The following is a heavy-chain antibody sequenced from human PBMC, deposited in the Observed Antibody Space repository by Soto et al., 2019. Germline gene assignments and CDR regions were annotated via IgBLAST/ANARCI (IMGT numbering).Heavy chain of an antibody. V-gene: IGHV2-5*01. CDR1: GCSLSTTGLG. CDR3: PHAELNYPFWNDYAFFYDY. J-gene: IGHJ4*02. CDR2: ITWNNDR. Sequence: QITLKESGPTPVKPTETLTLTCTFSGCSLSTTGLGVGWIRQPPGKTLVWLALITWNNDRRYRPSLKSRLTITKHTSKNQVVLTMINMDPEDTATYYCPHAELNYPFWNDYAFFYDYMGQGTPVTVSS. D-gene: IGHD3-3*01.